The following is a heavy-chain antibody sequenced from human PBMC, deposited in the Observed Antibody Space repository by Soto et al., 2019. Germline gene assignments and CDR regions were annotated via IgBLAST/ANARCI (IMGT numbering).Heavy chain of an antibody. J-gene: IGHJ6*03. V-gene: IGHV1-46*03. D-gene: IGHD6-6*01. CDR2: INPNGGST. CDR3: VRATAARQRDYSYHYYLHI. Sequence: VKVSCKASGYTFINYYIHWVRQAPGQGLEWMGVINPNGGSTVYAQKFQGRVTLTRDTSTSTVYVELSSLRSDDTAVYFCVRATAARQRDYSYHYYLHIWGKGTTVTVSS. CDR1: GYTFINYY.